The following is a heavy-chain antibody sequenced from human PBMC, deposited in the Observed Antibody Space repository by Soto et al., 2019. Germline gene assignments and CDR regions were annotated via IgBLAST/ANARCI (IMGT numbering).Heavy chain of an antibody. V-gene: IGHV1-18*01. CDR1: GYTFFTYD. Sequence: QVHLVQSGVEVKTPGASVKVSCQASGYTFFTYDISWVRQAPGQGLEWMGWISTYSGDTKYAQKIQGRVTMTTDTSTTTAYQELRSLRSDDTAVYYCARHHGPTTSESWFDPWGHGTLVKVSS. J-gene: IGHJ5*02. CDR3: ARHHGPTTSESWFDP. D-gene: IGHD5-12*01. CDR2: ISTYSGDT.